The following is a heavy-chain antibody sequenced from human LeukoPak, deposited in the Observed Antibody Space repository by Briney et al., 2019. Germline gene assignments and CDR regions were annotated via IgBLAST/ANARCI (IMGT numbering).Heavy chain of an antibody. Sequence: PSETLSLTCAVYGGSFSGYYWSWIRQPPGKGLEWIGEINHSGSTNYNPSLKSRVTISVDTSKNQFSLKLSSVTAADTAVYYCATRFIGYCSGGSCFREDYWGQGTLVTVSS. CDR2: INHSGST. V-gene: IGHV4-34*01. D-gene: IGHD2-15*01. CDR3: ATRFIGYCSGGSCFREDY. J-gene: IGHJ4*02. CDR1: GGSFSGYY.